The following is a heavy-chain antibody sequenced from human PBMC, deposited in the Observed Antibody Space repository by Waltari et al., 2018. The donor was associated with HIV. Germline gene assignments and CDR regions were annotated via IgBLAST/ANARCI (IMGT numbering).Heavy chain of an antibody. CDR1: RFTFDDYA. Sequence: VQLVESGGGLVQPGRSLRLSCAASRFTFDDYAMHWVRQAPGKGLECVSGSSWNSGSIGYADSVKGRFTISRDNAKNSLYLQMNSLRAEDTALYYCAKGRTGYYYYYMDVWGKGTTVTVSS. V-gene: IGHV3-9*01. J-gene: IGHJ6*03. CDR3: AKGRTGYYYYYMDV. CDR2: SSWNSGSI.